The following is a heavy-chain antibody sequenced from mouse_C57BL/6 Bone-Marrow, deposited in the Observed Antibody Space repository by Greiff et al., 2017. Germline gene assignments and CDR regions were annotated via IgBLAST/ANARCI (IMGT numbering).Heavy chain of an antibody. CDR2: IYPRSGNT. V-gene: IGHV1-81*01. Sequence: QVQLQQSGAELARPGASVKLSCKASGYTFTSYGISWVKQRTGPGLEWIGEIYPRSGNTYYNEKFKGKAPLTADKSYSTSYIEFLLLTSEASAVYFCARCLSYRNCWYFDVWGTGTTVTVSS. CDR3: ARCLSYRNCWYFDV. D-gene: IGHD2-5*01. CDR1: GYTFTSYG. J-gene: IGHJ1*03.